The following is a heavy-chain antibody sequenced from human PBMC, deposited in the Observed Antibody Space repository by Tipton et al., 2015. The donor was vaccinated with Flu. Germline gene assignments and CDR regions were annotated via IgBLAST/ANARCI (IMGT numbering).Heavy chain of an antibody. Sequence: TLSLTCTVSGGSISSSSYYWGWIRQPPGKGLEWIGSIYYSGSTYYNPSLKSRVTIPVDTSKNQFSLKLSSVTAADTAVYYCARRWRVLLWFGELLSWFDPWGQGTLVTVSS. V-gene: IGHV4-39*01. J-gene: IGHJ5*02. D-gene: IGHD3-10*01. CDR2: IYYSGST. CDR3: ARRWRVLLWFGELLSWFDP. CDR1: GGSISSSSYY.